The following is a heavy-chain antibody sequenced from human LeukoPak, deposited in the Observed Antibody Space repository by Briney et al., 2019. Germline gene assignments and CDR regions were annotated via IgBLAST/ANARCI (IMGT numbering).Heavy chain of an antibody. CDR1: GFSFSNYA. CDR3: ARDFGLRCSGGTCYSVYYYGMDV. D-gene: IGHD2-15*01. J-gene: IGHJ6*04. V-gene: IGHV3-7*03. CDR2: IKQGGSEK. Sequence: GGSLRLSCSASGFSFSNYAMYWVRQAPGKGLEWVANIKQGGSEKYYVDSVRGRFTISRDNAKNSLYLQMNSLRAEDTAVYYCARDFGLRCSGGTCYSVYYYGMDVWGKGTTVTVSS.